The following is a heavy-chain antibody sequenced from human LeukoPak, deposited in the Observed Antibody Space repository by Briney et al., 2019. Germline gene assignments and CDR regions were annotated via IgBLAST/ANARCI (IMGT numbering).Heavy chain of an antibody. V-gene: IGHV3-53*01. CDR1: GFTVSKNY. J-gene: IGHJ4*02. CDR2: ISSGGTT. Sequence: GGSLRLSCTASGFTVSKNYMNWVRQAPGKGLEWVSLISSGGTTHYADSVKGRFTISRDNSENTLYLQMNSLRAEDTAVYYCARELGCTFDYWGQGTLVTVSS. D-gene: IGHD1-1*01. CDR3: ARELGCTFDY.